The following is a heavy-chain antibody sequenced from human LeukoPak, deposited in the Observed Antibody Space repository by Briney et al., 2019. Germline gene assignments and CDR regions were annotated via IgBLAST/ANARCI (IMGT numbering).Heavy chain of an antibody. V-gene: IGHV4-34*01. CDR3: ARAGIVRGVHDAFDI. CDR1: GGSFSGYY. J-gene: IGHJ3*02. CDR2: INHSGST. Sequence: PSETLSLTCAVYGGSFSGYYWSWIRQPPGKGLEWIGEINHSGSTNYNPSLKSRVTISVDTSKNQFSLKLSSVTAADTAVYYCARAGIVRGVHDAFDIWGQGTMVTVSS. D-gene: IGHD3-10*02.